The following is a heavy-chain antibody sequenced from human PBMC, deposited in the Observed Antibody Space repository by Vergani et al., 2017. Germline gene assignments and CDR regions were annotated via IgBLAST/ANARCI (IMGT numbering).Heavy chain of an antibody. Sequence: QVQLVEWGGGVVQPGGSLRLSCTASGFTFSSYGMHWVRQAPGKGLEWVAVIWYDGATRYMADAVKGRFTISRDNSKNTVNLQMNRLRADDTAVYFCGKDHSESYTTYYSFWSGPEFDSRAQGTLVTVAA. D-gene: IGHD3-3*01. V-gene: IGHV3-33*03. CDR1: GFTFSSYG. CDR3: GKDHSESYTTYYSFWSGPEFDS. CDR2: IWYDGATR. J-gene: IGHJ4*02.